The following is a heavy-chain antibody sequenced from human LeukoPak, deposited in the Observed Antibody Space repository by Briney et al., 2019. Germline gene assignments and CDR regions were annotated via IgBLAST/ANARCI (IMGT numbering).Heavy chain of an antibody. CDR3: AKGGTGSYYSDS. CDR1: GFTFSSYA. CDR2: ISGSGDST. D-gene: IGHD3-10*01. Sequence: PGGSLRLSCAASGFTFSSYAMGWVRQAPGKGLEWVSGISGSGDSTYYADSMEGRFTISRDNSKNTLYLQMNSLRAADTALYYCAKGGTGSYYSDSWGQGTLVTVSS. J-gene: IGHJ4*02. V-gene: IGHV3-23*01.